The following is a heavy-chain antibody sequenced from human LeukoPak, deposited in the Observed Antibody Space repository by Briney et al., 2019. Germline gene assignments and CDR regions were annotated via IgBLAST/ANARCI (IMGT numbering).Heavy chain of an antibody. J-gene: IGHJ4*02. Sequence: GGSLRLSCAASGFTFSSDWMHWVRHAPGKGLVWVSRINSDGSTTKYADSVRARFTISRDNAKNTLYLQMNSLGAEDTAVYYCARDRYYSFDYWGQGTLVTVSS. D-gene: IGHD2-15*01. CDR3: ARDRYYSFDY. V-gene: IGHV3-74*01. CDR2: INSDGSTT. CDR1: GFTFSSDW.